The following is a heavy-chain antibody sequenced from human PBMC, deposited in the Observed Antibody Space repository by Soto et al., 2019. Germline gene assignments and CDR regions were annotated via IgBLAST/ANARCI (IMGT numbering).Heavy chain of an antibody. CDR3: ARGVTIFGVALGY. D-gene: IGHD3-3*01. CDR1: GYTFTSYA. J-gene: IGHJ4*02. Sequence: QAQLVQSGAEVKKPGASVKVSCKASGYTFTSYAMHWVRQAPGQRLEWMGWINAGNGNTKYSQKFQGRVTITRDTSASTAYMELSSLRSEDTAVYYCARGVTIFGVALGYWGQGTLVTVSS. CDR2: INAGNGNT. V-gene: IGHV1-3*01.